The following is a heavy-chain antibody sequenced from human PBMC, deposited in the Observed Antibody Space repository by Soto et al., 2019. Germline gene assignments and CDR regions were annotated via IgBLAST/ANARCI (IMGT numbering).Heavy chain of an antibody. V-gene: IGHV4-34*01. Sequence: SETRSLTWAGYGGSFSGYYWSGIRQPPGKGLEWIGEINHSGSTNYNPSLKSRVTISVDTSKNQFSLKLSSVTAADTAVYYCARVLYYYDSSGHYYYFAYWGQGTLVPVSS. J-gene: IGHJ4*02. D-gene: IGHD3-22*01. CDR3: ARVLYYYDSSGHYYYFAY. CDR1: GGSFSGYY. CDR2: INHSGST.